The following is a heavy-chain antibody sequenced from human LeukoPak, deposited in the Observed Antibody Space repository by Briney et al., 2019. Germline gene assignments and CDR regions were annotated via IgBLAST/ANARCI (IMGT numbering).Heavy chain of an antibody. V-gene: IGHV3-74*01. Sequence: PGGSLRLSCAASGFTFSSYWMSWVRQAPGKGLVWVSRINSDGSSTSYADSVKGRFTISRDNAKNTLYLQMNSLRAEDTSVYYCARDRNTGSSYENLFEYWGQGSLVTVSS. D-gene: IGHD1-26*01. CDR3: ARDRNTGSSYENLFEY. J-gene: IGHJ4*02. CDR2: INSDGSST. CDR1: GFTFSSYW.